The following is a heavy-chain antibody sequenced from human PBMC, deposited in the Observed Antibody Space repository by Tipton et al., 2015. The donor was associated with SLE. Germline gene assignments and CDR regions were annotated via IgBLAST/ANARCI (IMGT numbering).Heavy chain of an antibody. CDR1: GGSFSGYY. J-gene: IGHJ4*02. CDR3: ARDGAPEDPVDY. D-gene: IGHD1-14*01. V-gene: IGHV4-30-4*01. CDR2: IYYSGST. Sequence: TLSLTCAVYGGSFSGYYWSWIRQPPGKGLEWIGYIYYSGSTYYNPSLKSRVTISVDTSKNQFSLKLSSVTAADTAVYYCARDGAPEDPVDYWGQGTLVTVSS.